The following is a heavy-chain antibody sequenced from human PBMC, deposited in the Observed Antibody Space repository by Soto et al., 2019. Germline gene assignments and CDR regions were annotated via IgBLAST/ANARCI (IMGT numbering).Heavy chain of an antibody. CDR2: IIPIFGTA. J-gene: IGHJ6*02. CDR1: GGTFSSYA. D-gene: IGHD3-16*01. CDR3: AGVYGGGSYYYYGMEV. Sequence: QVQLVQSGAEVKKPGSSVKVSCKASGGTFSSYALSWVRQAPGQGLEWMGGIIPIFGTANYAQKFQGRVTLTADGSTSTAYMERSSLRSEDTAVYYCAGVYGGGSYYYYGMEVWGQGTTVTVSS. V-gene: IGHV1-69*12.